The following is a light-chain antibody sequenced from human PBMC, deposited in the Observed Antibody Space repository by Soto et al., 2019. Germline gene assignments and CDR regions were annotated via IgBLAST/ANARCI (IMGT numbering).Light chain of an antibody. CDR1: SSDVGRYNY. CDR3: CSFAGPQSFEV. Sequence: QSVLTQPPSASGSPGQSVTISCIGTSSDVGRYNYVSWYQHHPGKAPKLIIYEVTKRPSGVPDRFPGSKSGNTASLTISGLQPEDEADYYCCSFAGPQSFEVFGEGTKVTVL. V-gene: IGLV2-8*01. J-gene: IGLJ1*01. CDR2: EVT.